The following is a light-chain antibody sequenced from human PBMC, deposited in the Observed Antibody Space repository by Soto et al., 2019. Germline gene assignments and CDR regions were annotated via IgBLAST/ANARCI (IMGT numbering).Light chain of an antibody. V-gene: IGKV1-12*01. CDR1: QSVTTW. J-gene: IGKJ3*01. Sequence: DIQMTQSPSFVSASVGDRVTITCRASQSVTTWLAWYQQRPGKAPRLLIHSASSLRSGVPSRFSGSGSGAEFTLTIGSLHPEDEATYFCQQSSYFPFTVGPGTTVAI. CDR2: SAS. CDR3: QQSSYFPFT.